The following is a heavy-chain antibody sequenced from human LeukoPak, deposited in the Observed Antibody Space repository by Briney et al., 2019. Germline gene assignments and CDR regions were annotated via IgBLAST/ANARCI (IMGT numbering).Heavy chain of an antibody. Sequence: WVRQPPGKGLEWIGSIYYSGSTYYNPSLKSRVTISVDTSKNQFSLKLSSVTAADTAVYYCARPYSGSYSVDYWGQGTLVTVSS. CDR3: ARPYSGSYSVDY. CDR2: IYYSGST. V-gene: IGHV4-39*07. D-gene: IGHD1-26*01. J-gene: IGHJ4*02.